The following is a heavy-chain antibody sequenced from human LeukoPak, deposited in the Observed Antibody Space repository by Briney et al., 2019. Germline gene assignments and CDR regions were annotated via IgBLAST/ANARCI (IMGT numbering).Heavy chain of an antibody. CDR2: ISYDGSNK. Sequence: GGSLRLSCAASGFTFSSYAMHWVRQAPGKGLEWVAVISYDGSNKYYVDSVKGRFTISRDNSKNTLYLQMNSLRAENTAVYYCAREIEQQFDCWGQGTLVIVSS. CDR3: AREIEQQFDC. D-gene: IGHD6-13*01. CDR1: GFTFSSYA. J-gene: IGHJ4*02. V-gene: IGHV3-30-3*01.